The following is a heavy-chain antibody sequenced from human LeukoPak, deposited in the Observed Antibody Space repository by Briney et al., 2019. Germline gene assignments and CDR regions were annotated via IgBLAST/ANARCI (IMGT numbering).Heavy chain of an antibody. CDR2: LRGNGET. V-gene: IGHV3-23*01. D-gene: IGHD3-16*01. CDR3: ARASLVSNADAVW. J-gene: IGHJ4*02. Sequence: GGSLRLSCAASGFSFTNYAMSWVRQAPARGPEWVSSLRGNGETFYADSVKGRCTLSRDDSRNTVYLQLNDLRVEDTAIYYCARASLVSNADAVWWGQGTQVTVSS. CDR1: GFSFTNYA.